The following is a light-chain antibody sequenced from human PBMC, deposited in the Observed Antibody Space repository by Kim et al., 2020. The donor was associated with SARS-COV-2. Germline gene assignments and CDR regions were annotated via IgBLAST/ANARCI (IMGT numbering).Light chain of an antibody. CDR2: VVT. V-gene: IGLV2-14*03. Sequence: LTQPASVSGSPGQSITISCTGTSSDVGGYDYVSWYQQHPGKAPKLIIYVVTTRPSGVSTRFSGSKSGNTASLTISALQAEDEADYYCSSYTTGSTLVFGGGTQLTVL. CDR3: SSYTTGSTLV. J-gene: IGLJ2*01. CDR1: SSDVGGYDY.